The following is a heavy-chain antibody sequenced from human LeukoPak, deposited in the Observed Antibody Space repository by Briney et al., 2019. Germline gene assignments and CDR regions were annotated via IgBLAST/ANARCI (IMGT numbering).Heavy chain of an antibody. CDR2: ISGSGGST. J-gene: IGHJ4*02. CDR3: AKRVATIFPESFDY. V-gene: IGHV3-23*01. Sequence: GGSLRFSCAAPGFTFSSYAMSWVRKAPGKGLEWVSAISGSGGSTYYAHSVKGRFTISRDNSKNTLYLQMNCLRAEDTAVYYCAKRVATIFPESFDYWGQGTLVTVSS. CDR1: GFTFSSYA. D-gene: IGHD5-12*01.